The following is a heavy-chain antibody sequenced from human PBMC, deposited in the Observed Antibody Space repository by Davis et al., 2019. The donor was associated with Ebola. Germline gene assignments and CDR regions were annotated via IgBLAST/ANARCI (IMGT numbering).Heavy chain of an antibody. Sequence: SVKVSCKAVGGTLTSYAMTWVRQAPGQGLEWMGGIIPVFRTANYAQKFQGRVTITADESTRTAYMELSSLRSEDTAVYYCARGRGVVAANSQRSWFDPWGQGTLVTVSS. D-gene: IGHD2-15*01. CDR3: ARGRGVVAANSQRSWFDP. CDR1: GGTLTSYA. CDR2: IIPVFRTA. J-gene: IGHJ5*02. V-gene: IGHV1-69*13.